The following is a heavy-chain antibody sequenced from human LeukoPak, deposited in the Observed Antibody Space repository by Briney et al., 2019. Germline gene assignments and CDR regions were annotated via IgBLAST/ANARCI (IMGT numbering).Heavy chain of an antibody. V-gene: IGHV3-11*04. CDR3: ARAPSRVDY. CDR2: IRSSGSTI. Sequence: GGSLRLSCAASGFTFSDYYMSWLRQARGQGLEWVSYIRSSGSTIFCGDSVRGRFTISRDNAKNSLYLQMNSLRAEYTAVYYCARAPSRVDYWGQGTLVTVSS. CDR1: GFTFSDYY. J-gene: IGHJ4*02.